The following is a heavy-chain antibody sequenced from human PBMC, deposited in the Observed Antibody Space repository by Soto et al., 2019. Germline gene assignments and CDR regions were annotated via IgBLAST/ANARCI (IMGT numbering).Heavy chain of an antibody. Sequence: QVQLVQSGAEVKKPGSSVKVSCMASGGTFSSYAISWVRQAPGQGLEWMGGIIPIFGTANYAQKFQGRVTITADKSASTAYMEVSSLRSEDTAVYYCGGCSGWLRSYYYYYGIDVWGQGTTVTVSS. J-gene: IGHJ6*02. V-gene: IGHV1-69*06. CDR1: GGTFSSYA. D-gene: IGHD6-19*01. CDR2: IIPIFGTA. CDR3: GGCSGWLRSYYYYYGIDV.